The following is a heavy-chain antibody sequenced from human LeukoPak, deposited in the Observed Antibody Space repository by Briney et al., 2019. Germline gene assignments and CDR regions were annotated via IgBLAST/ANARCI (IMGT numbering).Heavy chain of an antibody. Sequence: ASVKVSCKASGYTFTNYGISWVRQAPGQGLEWMGWISAYNGNTNYAQKLQGRVTMTTDTSTSTAYMELRSLRSDDTAVYYCASDPVHGSNVYIWFDPWGQGTLVTVSS. CDR2: ISAYNGNT. CDR1: GYTFTNYG. J-gene: IGHJ5*02. D-gene: IGHD1-26*01. CDR3: ASDPVHGSNVYIWFDP. V-gene: IGHV1-18*01.